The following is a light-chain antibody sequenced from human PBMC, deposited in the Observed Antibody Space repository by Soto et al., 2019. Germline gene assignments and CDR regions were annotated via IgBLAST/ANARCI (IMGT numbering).Light chain of an antibody. Sequence: SYELTQPPSVSVSPGQTASITCSGDKLGDKYASWYQQKPGQSPVLVIYQDTKRPSGIPERFSGSNSGNTATLTISGTQAMDEADYYCQAWDSRIVVFGGGTKLTVL. CDR2: QDT. CDR3: QAWDSRIVV. V-gene: IGLV3-1*01. CDR1: KLGDKY. J-gene: IGLJ2*01.